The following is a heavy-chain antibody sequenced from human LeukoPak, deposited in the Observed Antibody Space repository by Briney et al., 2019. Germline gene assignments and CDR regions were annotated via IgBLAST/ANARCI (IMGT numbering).Heavy chain of an antibody. CDR1: GFTFSSYA. D-gene: IGHD2-21*02. CDR3: ARDREVVTAILDY. Sequence: PGRSLRLSCAASGFTFSSYAMHWVRQAPGKGLEWVAVMSYDGSNKYYADSVKGRFTISRDNSKSTLYLQMNSLRAEDTAVYYCARDREVVTAILDYWGQGTLVTVSS. CDR2: MSYDGSNK. V-gene: IGHV3-30*04. J-gene: IGHJ4*02.